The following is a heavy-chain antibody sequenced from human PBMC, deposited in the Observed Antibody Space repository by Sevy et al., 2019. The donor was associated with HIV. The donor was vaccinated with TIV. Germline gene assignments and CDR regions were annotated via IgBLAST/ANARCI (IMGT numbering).Heavy chain of an antibody. CDR1: GFTFSSYW. CDR2: INSDGSTT. CDR3: AREAGEEYCISPSCYRGISFDI. Sequence: GGSLRLSCAASGFTFSSYWMHWVRQAPGKGLVWVSRINSDGSTTFYADSVKGRFTNSRDNSKNTLYLQMNSLSAEDTAVYYCAREAGEEYCISPSCYRGISFDIWGQGTLVTVSS. D-gene: IGHD2-2*02. J-gene: IGHJ3*02. V-gene: IGHV3-74*01.